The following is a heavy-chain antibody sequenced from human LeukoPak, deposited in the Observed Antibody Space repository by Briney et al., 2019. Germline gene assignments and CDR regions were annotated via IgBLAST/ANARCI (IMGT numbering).Heavy chain of an antibody. CDR1: GGSISSYY. D-gene: IGHD3-22*01. J-gene: IGHJ4*02. CDR2: IYTSGST. Sequence: SETLSLTCTVSGGSISSYYWSWIRQPAGKGLEWIGRIYTSGSTNYNPSLKSRVTISVDKSKNQFSLKLSSVTAADTAVYYCARERGGKIVVVITEWGQGTLVTVSS. CDR3: ARERGGKIVVVITE. V-gene: IGHV4-4*07.